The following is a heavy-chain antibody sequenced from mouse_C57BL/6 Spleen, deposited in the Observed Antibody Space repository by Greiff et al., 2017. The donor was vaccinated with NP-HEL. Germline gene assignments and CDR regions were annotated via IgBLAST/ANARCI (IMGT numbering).Heavy chain of an antibody. CDR2: ISDGGSYN. CDR3: ARGGAMDY. Sequence: EVKLEESGGGLVKPKGSLKRAVATSGFTFSSYAMSWVRQTPEKRLEWVATISDGGSYNYYPDNVKGRFTISRDNAKNNLYLQMSHLKSEDTAMYYCARGGAMDYWGQGTSVTVSS. CDR1: GFTFSSYA. J-gene: IGHJ4*01. V-gene: IGHV5-4*03.